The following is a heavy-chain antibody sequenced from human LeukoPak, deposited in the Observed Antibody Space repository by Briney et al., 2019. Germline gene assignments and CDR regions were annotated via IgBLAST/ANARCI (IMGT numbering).Heavy chain of an antibody. V-gene: IGHV4-4*02. CDR2: MHHSGNI. Sequence: TSETLSLTCAVSGGSISNNNWWSWVRQPPGKGLEWIGEMHHSGNINYNPSLKSRVTISVDKSNNQFSLRLSSVTAVDTAVYYCARKTTAGPTKAAFDIWGQGTMVAVST. D-gene: IGHD2-21*02. CDR3: ARKTTAGPTKAAFDI. J-gene: IGHJ3*02. CDR1: GGSISNNNW.